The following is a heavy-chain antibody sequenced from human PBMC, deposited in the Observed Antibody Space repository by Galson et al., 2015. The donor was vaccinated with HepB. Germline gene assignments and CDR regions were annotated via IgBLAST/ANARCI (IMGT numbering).Heavy chain of an antibody. J-gene: IGHJ5*02. V-gene: IGHV1-69*13. D-gene: IGHD2-21*01. CDR2: IIPIFGTG. CDR3: AIGSYCGGDCYSWWFDP. CDR1: GDTFSSSA. Sequence: SVKVSCKASGDTFSSSAISWVRQAPGQGLEWMGGIIPIFGTGNYAQNFQGRVTITADELTSTAYMELSSVRSEDTAVYYCAIGSYCGGDCYSWWFDPWGQGTRVTVSS.